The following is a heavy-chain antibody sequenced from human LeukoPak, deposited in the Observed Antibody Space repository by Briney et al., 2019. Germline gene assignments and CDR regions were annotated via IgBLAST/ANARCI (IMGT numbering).Heavy chain of an antibody. D-gene: IGHD3-3*01. CDR1: GGSISSSRDY. Sequence: PSETLSLTCTVSGGSISSSRDYWGWIRQPPGKGLEWIGSIYYSGSTYYNPSLKSRVTISVDTSKNQFSLKLSSVTAADTAVYYCARVTYYDFWSGYPPPWFDPWGQGTLVTVSS. V-gene: IGHV4-39*01. J-gene: IGHJ5*02. CDR3: ARVTYYDFWSGYPPPWFDP. CDR2: IYYSGST.